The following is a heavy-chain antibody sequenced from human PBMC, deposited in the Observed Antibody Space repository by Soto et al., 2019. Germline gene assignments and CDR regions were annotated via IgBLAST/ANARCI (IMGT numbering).Heavy chain of an antibody. CDR2: IYYSGST. CDR3: ARTSYDSSGTAADP. V-gene: IGHV4-31*03. Sequence: QVQLQESGPGLVKPSQTLSLTCTVSGGSISGGNYYWSWIRQHPGKGLEWIGYIYYSGSTYYNPSLKSRVSIAVDTSKNQFSLKLSSVTAADTAVYYCARTSYDSSGTAADPWGQGTLVTVSS. CDR1: GGSISGGNYY. J-gene: IGHJ5*02. D-gene: IGHD3-22*01.